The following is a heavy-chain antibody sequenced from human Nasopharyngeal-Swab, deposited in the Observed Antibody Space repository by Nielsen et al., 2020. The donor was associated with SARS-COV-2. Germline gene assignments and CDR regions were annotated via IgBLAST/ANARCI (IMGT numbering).Heavy chain of an antibody. CDR3: ARDPRSGVFDY. V-gene: IGHV4-34*01. CDR1: GGSFSGYY. J-gene: IGHJ4*02. CDR2: INHSGST. Sequence: SETLSLTCAVYGGSFSGYYWSWIRQPPGKGLEWIGEINHSGSTNYNPSLKSRVTISVDTSKNQFSLKLSSVTAADTAVYYCARDPRSGVFDYWGQGTLVTVSS. D-gene: IGHD3-10*01.